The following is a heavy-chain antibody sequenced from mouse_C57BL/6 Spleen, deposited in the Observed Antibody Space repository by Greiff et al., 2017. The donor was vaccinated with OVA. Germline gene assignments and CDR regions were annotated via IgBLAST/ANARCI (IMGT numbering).Heavy chain of an antibody. Sequence: QVQLQQPGAELVMPGASVKLSCKASGYTFTSYWMHWVKQRPGQGLAWIGEIDPSDSYTNYNQKFKGKSTLTVDKSSSTAYMQLSSLTSEDSAVYYCAIYGSSWGYWGQGTTLTVSS. CDR2: IDPSDSYT. CDR3: AIYGSSWGY. CDR1: GYTFTSYW. D-gene: IGHD1-1*01. J-gene: IGHJ2*01. V-gene: IGHV1-69*01.